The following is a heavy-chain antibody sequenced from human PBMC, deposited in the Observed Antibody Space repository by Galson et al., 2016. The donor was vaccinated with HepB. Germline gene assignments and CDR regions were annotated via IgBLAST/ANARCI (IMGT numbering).Heavy chain of an antibody. Sequence: SLRLSCAASGFTFSSYGMHWVRQAPGKGLEWVAVISFDGSYKYYADSVKGRFTISRDNSKNTIYLQMSSLRAEDTAVYYRAKTTAMVAYYYYGMDVWGKGTTVTVSS. D-gene: IGHD5-18*01. J-gene: IGHJ6*04. V-gene: IGHV3-30*18. CDR1: GFTFSSYG. CDR3: AKTTAMVAYYYYGMDV. CDR2: ISFDGSYK.